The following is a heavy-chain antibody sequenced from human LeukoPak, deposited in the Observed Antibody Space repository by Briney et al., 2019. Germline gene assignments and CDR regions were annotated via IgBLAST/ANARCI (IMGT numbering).Heavy chain of an antibody. CDR1: GFTCSTYV. CDR2: ILHNGDST. Sequence: GGSLRLSCAASGFTCSTYVMSWVRQVPGKGLEWLSLILHNGDSTYYADSVKGRFTISRDNSKNTLYLQMNSLRAEDTAVYYCARLSSFAFDIWGQGTMVTVSS. V-gene: IGHV3-23*01. J-gene: IGHJ3*02. D-gene: IGHD3-16*02. CDR3: ARLSSFAFDI.